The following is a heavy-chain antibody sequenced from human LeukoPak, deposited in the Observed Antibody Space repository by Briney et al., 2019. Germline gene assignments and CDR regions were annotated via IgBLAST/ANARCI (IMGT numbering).Heavy chain of an antibody. CDR3: ARSQNYYGSGDY. J-gene: IGHJ4*02. D-gene: IGHD3-10*01. V-gene: IGHV4-61*03. CDR2: IYYTGKT. CDR1: GDSVSNGNYY. Sequence: SETLSLTCTVSGDSVSNGNYYWSWLRQPPGKALEWIGYIYYTGKTYYNPSLEGRVTILVDTSRNHFSVKLSSVTAADTTVYYCARSQNYYGSGDYWSQGTLVTVSS.